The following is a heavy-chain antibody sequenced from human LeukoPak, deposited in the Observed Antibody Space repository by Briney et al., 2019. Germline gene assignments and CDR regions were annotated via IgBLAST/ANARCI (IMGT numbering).Heavy chain of an antibody. D-gene: IGHD2-2*01. V-gene: IGHV4-31*03. J-gene: IGHJ4*02. CDR3: ARGPAASGL. Sequence: PSETLSLTCTVSGGSVSHGGYYWSWIRQHPGKGLEWIGYSGSTYYNPPLKSRVTISVDTSKNQFSLTLSSVTAADTAVYYCARGPAASGLWGQGTLVTVSS. CDR1: GGSVSHGGYY. CDR2: SGST.